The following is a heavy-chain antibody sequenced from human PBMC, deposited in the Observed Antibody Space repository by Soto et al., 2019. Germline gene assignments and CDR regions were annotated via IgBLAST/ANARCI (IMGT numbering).Heavy chain of an antibody. J-gene: IGHJ6*02. CDR1: GGSISSYY. V-gene: IGHV4-59*01. Sequence: QVQLQESGPGLVKPSETLSLTCTVSGGSISSYYWSWIRQPPGKVLDWIGYIYYSGSTNYNPSLKSRDSRSVDTYKNQFALKLSSVTAADTAVYYCARDPPQRYCSGGSCRYYYYGMDVWGQGTTVTVSS. D-gene: IGHD2-15*01. CDR3: ARDPPQRYCSGGSCRYYYYGMDV. CDR2: IYYSGST.